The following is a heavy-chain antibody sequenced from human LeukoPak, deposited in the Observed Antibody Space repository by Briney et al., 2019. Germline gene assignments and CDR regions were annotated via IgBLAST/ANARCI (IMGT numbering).Heavy chain of an antibody. CDR1: GFTVSSNY. CDR2: IYSGGNT. CDR3: ARKTDSGGQGDY. D-gene: IGHD3-22*01. J-gene: IGHJ4*02. V-gene: IGHV3-66*01. Sequence: GGSLRLSCAASGFTVSSNYMSWVRKAPGKGLECVSVIYSGGNTYYADSVKGSFTISRDNSKNTLYLQMNSLRAEDTAVYYCARKTDSGGQGDYWGPGTLVTVSS.